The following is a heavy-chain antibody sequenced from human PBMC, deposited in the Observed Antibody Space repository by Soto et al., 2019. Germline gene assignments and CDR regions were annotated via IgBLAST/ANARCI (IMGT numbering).Heavy chain of an antibody. V-gene: IGHV4-59*01. CDR2: IYYSGST. CDR3: ARDPGGLYSGYDYFDY. D-gene: IGHD5-12*01. J-gene: IGHJ4*02. Sequence: SETLSLTCTVSGGSISSYYWSWIRQPPGKGLEWIGYIYYSGSTNYNPSLKSRVTISVDTSKNQFSLKLSSVTAADTAVYYCARDPGGLYSGYDYFDYWGQGTLVTVSS. CDR1: GGSISSYY.